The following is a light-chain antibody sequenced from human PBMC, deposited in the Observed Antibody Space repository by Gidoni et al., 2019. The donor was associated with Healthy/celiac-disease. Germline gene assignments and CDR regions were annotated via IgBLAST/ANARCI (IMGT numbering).Light chain of an antibody. CDR3: QQRSNWPPFT. Sequence: EIVLTQSPATLSLSPGERATLSCRASQSVSSYLAWYQQKPGQAPRLLIYDASNRATGIPARFSGSGSVTDFTLTISSLEPEDFAVYYCQQRSNWPPFTFXXXTRLEIK. V-gene: IGKV3-11*01. CDR1: QSVSSY. J-gene: IGKJ5*01. CDR2: DAS.